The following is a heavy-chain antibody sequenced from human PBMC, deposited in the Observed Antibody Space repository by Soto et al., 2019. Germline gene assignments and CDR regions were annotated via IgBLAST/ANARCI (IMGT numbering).Heavy chain of an antibody. J-gene: IGHJ4*02. CDR3: ARESEDLTSNFDY. V-gene: IGHV3-21*06. CDR2: ISSTTNYI. CDR1: GFTFTRYS. Sequence: GSLRLSCAASGFTFTRYSMNWVRQAPGKGLEWVSSISSTTNYIYYGDSMKGRFTISRANAKNSLYLEMNSLRAEDTAVYYCARESEDLTSNFDYWGQGTLVTVSS.